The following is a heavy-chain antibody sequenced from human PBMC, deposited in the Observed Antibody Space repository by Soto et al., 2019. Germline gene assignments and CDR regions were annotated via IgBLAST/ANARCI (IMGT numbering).Heavy chain of an antibody. J-gene: IGHJ4*02. D-gene: IGHD4-17*01. CDR1: GFTVSSNY. CDR3: ARDGTTVTTALSD. Sequence: EVQLVESGGGLVQPGGSLRLSCAASGFTVSSNYMSWVRQAPGKGLEWVSVIYSGGSTYYADSVKGRFTISRDNSKNTLYLQMNSLRAEDTAVYYCARDGTTVTTALSDWGQGTLVTVSS. CDR2: IYSGGST. V-gene: IGHV3-66*01.